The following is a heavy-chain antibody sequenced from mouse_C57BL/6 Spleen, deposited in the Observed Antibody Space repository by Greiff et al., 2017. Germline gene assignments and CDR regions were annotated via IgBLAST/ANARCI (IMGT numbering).Heavy chain of an antibody. CDR3: ARGRGYGSSFYFDY. J-gene: IGHJ2*01. D-gene: IGHD1-1*01. Sequence: EVQLVESEGGLVQPGSSMKLSCTASGFTFSDYYMAWVRQVPEKGLEWVANINYDGSSTYYLDSLKSRFIISRDNAKNILYLQMSSLKSEDTATYYCARGRGYGSSFYFDYWGQGTTLTVSS. CDR1: GFTFSDYY. CDR2: INYDGSST. V-gene: IGHV5-16*01.